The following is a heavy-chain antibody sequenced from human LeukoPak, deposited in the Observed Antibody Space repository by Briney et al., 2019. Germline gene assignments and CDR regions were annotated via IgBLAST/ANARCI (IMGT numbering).Heavy chain of an antibody. CDR1: GGSISSGSYY. D-gene: IGHD1-14*01. V-gene: IGHV4-39*07. Sequence: PSQTLSLTCTVSGGSISSGSYYWGWIRQPPGKGLEWIGSIYYSGSTYYNPSLKSRVTISVDTSKNQFSLKLGSVTAADTAVYYCARDQPDVDAFDIWGQGTMVTVSS. CDR2: IYYSGST. J-gene: IGHJ3*02. CDR3: ARDQPDVDAFDI.